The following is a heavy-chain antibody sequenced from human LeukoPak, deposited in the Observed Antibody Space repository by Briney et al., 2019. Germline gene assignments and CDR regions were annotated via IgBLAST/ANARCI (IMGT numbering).Heavy chain of an antibody. J-gene: IGHJ4*02. CDR3: AKDLGYSYGSPDY. V-gene: IGHV3-23*01. CDR1: GFTFSSYA. D-gene: IGHD5-18*01. Sequence: GGSLRLSCAASGFTFSSYAMSWVRQAPGKGLEWVSAISGSGGSTYYADSVKGRFTIPRDNSKNTLYLQMNSLRAEDTAVYYCAKDLGYSYGSPDYWGQGTLVTVSS. CDR2: ISGSGGST.